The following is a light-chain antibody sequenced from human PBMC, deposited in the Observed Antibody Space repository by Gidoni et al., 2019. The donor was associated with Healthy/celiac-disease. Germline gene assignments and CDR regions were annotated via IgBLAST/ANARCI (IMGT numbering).Light chain of an antibody. Sequence: EMVLTQSPGTLSLSPGERATLACRASQSVSSSYLALYQQKPGQAPRLLIYGASSRATGIPDRFSGSGSGTDFTLTISRLEPEDFAVYYCPQYGSSPPVTFGQGTRLEIK. V-gene: IGKV3-20*01. J-gene: IGKJ5*01. CDR3: PQYGSSPPVT. CDR1: QSVSSSY. CDR2: GAS.